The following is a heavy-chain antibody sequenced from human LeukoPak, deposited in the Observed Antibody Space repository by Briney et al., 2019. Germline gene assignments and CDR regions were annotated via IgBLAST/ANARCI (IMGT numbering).Heavy chain of an antibody. CDR2: ISGSGYST. CDR1: GFTVSSNY. V-gene: IGHV3-23*01. Sequence: GGSLRLSCAASGFTVSSNYMSWVRQAPGKGLEWVSDISGSGYSTYYADSVKGRFTISRDNFKNTLYLQMHSLRAEDTAVYYCAKKVELDYWGQGTLVSVSS. D-gene: IGHD1-26*01. CDR3: AKKVELDY. J-gene: IGHJ4*02.